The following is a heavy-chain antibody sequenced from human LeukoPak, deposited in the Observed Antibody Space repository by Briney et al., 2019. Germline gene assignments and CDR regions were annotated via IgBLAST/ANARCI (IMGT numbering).Heavy chain of an antibody. V-gene: IGHV3-30*18. D-gene: IGHD4-11*01. CDR2: VPNDGDNK. Sequence: SAGSLSLSCVASGCTFSTDGRRWVLQAPRKGLQRGAVVPNDGDNKYYSHSLKGRFTISRDSSKNTLYLQMNSLRPEDTAVYSCANDLTTLLLASDVWGLGTMVTVSS. CDR3: ANDLTTLLLASDV. CDR1: GCTFSTDG. J-gene: IGHJ3*01.